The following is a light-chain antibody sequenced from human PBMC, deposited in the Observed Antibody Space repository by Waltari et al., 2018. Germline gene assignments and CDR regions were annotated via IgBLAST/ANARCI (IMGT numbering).Light chain of an antibody. CDR2: DAS. Sequence: EIVLTQSPATLSLSPGERATLSCRANQSVSSYLGWYQQKPGQAPRLLIYDASNRTTGIPARFSGSASGTYFTLTISSLEPEDFAVYYCQQRTNWPPTFGQGTKVEIK. CDR3: QQRTNWPPT. J-gene: IGKJ1*01. CDR1: QSVSSY. V-gene: IGKV3-11*01.